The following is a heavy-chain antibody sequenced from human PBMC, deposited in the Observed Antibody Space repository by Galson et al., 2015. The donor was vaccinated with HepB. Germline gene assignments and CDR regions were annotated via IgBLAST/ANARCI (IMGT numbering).Heavy chain of an antibody. CDR1: GGSISSLSYY. Sequence: ETLSLTCTVSGGSISSLSYYWVWIRQSPGKGPEWIGEINHSGSPKYNPSLKSRVTISVDTSKKQFSLKLSSVTAADTAVYYCPYFFGSGSFFMDVWGQGTAVTVSS. D-gene: IGHD3-10*01. J-gene: IGHJ6*02. CDR3: PYFFGSGSFFMDV. CDR2: INHSGSP. V-gene: IGHV4-39*07.